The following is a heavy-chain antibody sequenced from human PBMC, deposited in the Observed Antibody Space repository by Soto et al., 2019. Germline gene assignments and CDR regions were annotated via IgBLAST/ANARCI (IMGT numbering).Heavy chain of an antibody. Sequence: QVQLQESGPGLVKSSQTLSLTCTVSGGSLVSGGYYWTWIRQHPGRGLEWLGYIYHTGKTYYNPSLESRLTMSIDTSKNQFSLNLRSVTAADTAVYYCARDGHSNWNYIGPWGQGTLVTVSS. CDR2: IYHTGKT. V-gene: IGHV4-31*03. J-gene: IGHJ5*02. CDR3: ARDGHSNWNYIGP. D-gene: IGHD1-7*01. CDR1: GGSLVSGGYY.